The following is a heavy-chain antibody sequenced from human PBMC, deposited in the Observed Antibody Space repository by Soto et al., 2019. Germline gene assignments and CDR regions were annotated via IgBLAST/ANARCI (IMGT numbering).Heavy chain of an antibody. D-gene: IGHD2-21*02. CDR1: GGTFSSYA. CDR3: ARALSLHIVVVTPQNYYGMDV. J-gene: IGHJ6*02. CDR2: IIPIFGTA. Sequence: QVQLVQSGAEVKKPGSSVKVSCKASGGTFSSYAISWVRQAPGQGLECMGGIIPIFGTANYAQKFQGRVTIAAEEFTSTAYMELSSLRSEDTAVYYCARALSLHIVVVTPQNYYGMDVWGQGTTVTVSS. V-gene: IGHV1-69*01.